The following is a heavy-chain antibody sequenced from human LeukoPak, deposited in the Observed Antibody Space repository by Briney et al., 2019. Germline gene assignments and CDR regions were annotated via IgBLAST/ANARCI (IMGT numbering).Heavy chain of an antibody. CDR2: IIPIFGTA. D-gene: IGHD5-12*01. CDR3: ARGEYGGYANWFDP. V-gene: IGHV1-69*13. CDR1: GGTFSSYA. Sequence: ASVKVSCKASGGTFSSYAISGVRQAPGQGLEWMGGIIPIFGTANYEHKFQGRVTITGGESKRTAYMKLSSLRSEDTAVYYCARGEYGGYANWFDPWGQGTLVTVSS. J-gene: IGHJ5*02.